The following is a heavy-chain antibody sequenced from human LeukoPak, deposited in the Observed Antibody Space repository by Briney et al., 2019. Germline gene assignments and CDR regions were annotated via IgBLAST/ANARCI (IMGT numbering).Heavy chain of an antibody. J-gene: IGHJ6*03. CDR3: TPVSGSYSDYYYYYYMDV. CDR2: IRSKANSYAT. V-gene: IGHV3-73*01. CDR1: GFTFSGSA. Sequence: GGSLRLSCAASGFTFSGSAMHWVRQASGKGLEWVGRIRSKANSYATAYAASVKGRFTISRDDSKNTAYLQMNSLKTEDTAVYYCTPVSGSYSDYYYYYYMDVWGKGTTVTVS. D-gene: IGHD1-26*01.